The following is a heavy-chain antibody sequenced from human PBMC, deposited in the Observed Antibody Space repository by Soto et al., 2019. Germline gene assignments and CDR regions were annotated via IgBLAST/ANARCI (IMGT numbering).Heavy chain of an antibody. CDR2: IIPYFGTA. D-gene: IGHD3-10*01. Sequence: SVKVSCKASGYTFTSYGISWVRQAPGQGLEWMGWIIPYFGTANYAQKFQDRVTITADESTSTAYMELSSLRSEDTAVYYCARGYGITPNWFDPWGQGTLVTVSS. CDR1: GYTFTSYG. J-gene: IGHJ5*02. V-gene: IGHV1-69*13. CDR3: ARGYGITPNWFDP.